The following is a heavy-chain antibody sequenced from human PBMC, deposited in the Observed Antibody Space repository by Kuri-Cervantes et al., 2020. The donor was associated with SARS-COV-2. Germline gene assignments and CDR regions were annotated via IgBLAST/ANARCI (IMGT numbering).Heavy chain of an antibody. J-gene: IGHJ4*02. D-gene: IGHD3-3*01. CDR2: IYYSGST. CDR1: GYSSSVGYY. V-gene: IGHV4-38-2*02. Sequence: SETLSLTCTVSGYSSSVGYYWAWIRQPPGKGLEWIGSIYYSGSTYYNPSLKSRVTISVDTSKNQFSLKLSSVTAADTAVYYCARRWFDFWSGYYIFDYWGQGTLVTVSS. CDR3: ARRWFDFWSGYYIFDY.